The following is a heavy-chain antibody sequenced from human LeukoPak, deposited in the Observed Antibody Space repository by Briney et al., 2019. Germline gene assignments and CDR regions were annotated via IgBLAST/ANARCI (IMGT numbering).Heavy chain of an antibody. V-gene: IGHV3-53*01. CDR2: IYSGGDT. D-gene: IGHD3-10*01. J-gene: IGHJ5*02. Sequence: QTGGSLRLSCAPSGFTVSSNYMSWVRQAPGKGLEWVSVIYSGGDTFYADSVKGRFTISRDNSKNTLYLQMNSLRAEDTAVYYCAIEDEQRSNGHYFNAWGQGTLVIVSS. CDR1: GFTVSSNY. CDR3: AIEDEQRSNGHYFNA.